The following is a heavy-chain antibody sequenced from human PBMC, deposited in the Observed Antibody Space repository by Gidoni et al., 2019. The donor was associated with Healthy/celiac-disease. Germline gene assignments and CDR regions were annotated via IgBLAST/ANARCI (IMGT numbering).Heavy chain of an antibody. J-gene: IGHJ6*02. V-gene: IGHV3-66*01. CDR2: IYSGGST. Sequence: EVQLVESGGGLVQPGGSLRLSCAASGFPVSSNSMSWVRQAPGKGLEWVSVIYSGGSTYYADSVKGRFTISRDNSKNTLYLQMNSLRAEDTAVYYCARDLVLWFGELSYYYGMDVWGQGTTVTVSS. CDR1: GFPVSSNS. D-gene: IGHD3-10*01. CDR3: ARDLVLWFGELSYYYGMDV.